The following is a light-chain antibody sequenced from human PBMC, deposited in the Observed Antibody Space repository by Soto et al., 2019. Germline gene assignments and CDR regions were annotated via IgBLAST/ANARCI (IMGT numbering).Light chain of an antibody. V-gene: IGKV3-20*01. J-gene: IGKJ4*01. CDR3: QQYDTSLT. Sequence: EIVLTQSPGTLSLSPGERATLSCRASQSVSSTYLAWYQQRPGQPPRLLIYGASSRATGIPDRFSGSGYGTDFTLTISRLEPEDFAVYFCQQYDTSLTFGGGTKVEIK. CDR1: QSVSSTY. CDR2: GAS.